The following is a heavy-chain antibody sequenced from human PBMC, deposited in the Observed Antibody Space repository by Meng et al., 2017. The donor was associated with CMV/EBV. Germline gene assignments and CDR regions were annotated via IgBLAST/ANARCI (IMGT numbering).Heavy chain of an antibody. CDR3: ARDPRLWVAGANPLYYFDY. V-gene: IGHV3-30*04. Sequence: GGSLRLSCAASGFTFSSYAMHWVRQAPGKGLEWAAVISYDGSNKYYADSVKGRFTSSRDNSKNTLYLQMNSLRAGDTAVYYCARDPRLWVAGANPLYYFDYWGQGTLVTVSS. D-gene: IGHD6-19*01. CDR1: GFTFSSYA. CDR2: ISYDGSNK. J-gene: IGHJ4*02.